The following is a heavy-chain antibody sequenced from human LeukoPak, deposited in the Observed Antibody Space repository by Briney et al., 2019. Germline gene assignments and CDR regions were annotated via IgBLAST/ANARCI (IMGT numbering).Heavy chain of an antibody. J-gene: IGHJ5*02. CDR2: IYHSGST. CDR3: ARAAAGRLAWFDP. V-gene: IGHV4-38-2*01. Sequence: SEALSLTCAVSGYSISSGYYWGWIRQPPGKGLEWIGSIYHSGSTYYNPSLKSRVTISVDTSKNQFSLKLSSVTAAGTAVYYCARAAAGRLAWFDPWGQGTLVTVSS. D-gene: IGHD6-13*01. CDR1: GYSISSGYY.